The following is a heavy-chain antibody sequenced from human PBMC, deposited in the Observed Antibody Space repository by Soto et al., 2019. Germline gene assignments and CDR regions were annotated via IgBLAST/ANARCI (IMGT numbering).Heavy chain of an antibody. D-gene: IGHD3-22*01. V-gene: IGHV3-30*18. CDR3: AKFSDSSGYYYHFDY. CDR1: GVTFSSYG. J-gene: IGHJ4*02. Sequence: QVQLVESGGGVVQPGRSLRLSCAASGVTFSSYGMHWVRQAPGKGLEWVAVISYEGSKKYYADSVKGRFTISRDNSKNTLYLQMNSLRAENTAVYYCAKFSDSSGYYYHFDYWGQGTLVTVSS. CDR2: ISYEGSKK.